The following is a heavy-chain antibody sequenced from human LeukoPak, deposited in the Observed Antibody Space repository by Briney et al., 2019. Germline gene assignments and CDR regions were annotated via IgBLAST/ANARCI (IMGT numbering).Heavy chain of an antibody. CDR3: AKDRAFMLPGAYFDY. Sequence: GGSLRLSCAASGFTFDDYAMHWVRPAPGKGLEWVSGISWKSGSLGYADSVKGRFTISRDNAKNSLYLQMNSLRAEDTALYYCAKDRAFMLPGAYFDYWGQGTLVTVSS. J-gene: IGHJ4*02. V-gene: IGHV3-9*01. D-gene: IGHD3-10*02. CDR2: ISWKSGSL. CDR1: GFTFDDYA.